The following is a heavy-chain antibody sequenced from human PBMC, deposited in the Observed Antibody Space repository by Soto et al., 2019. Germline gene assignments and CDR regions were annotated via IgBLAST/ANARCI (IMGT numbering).Heavy chain of an antibody. Sequence: EVQLVESGGGLVNPGGSLRLSFAASGFNFNSYTINWVRQAPGKRLEWLSSISSSGYIFSTDSVRGRFTISIDNAKNSVYLQINSLRAEDTAVYFCARDCSGGSCYPGMDVWGQGTTVTVSS. CDR3: ARDCSGGSCYPGMDV. V-gene: IGHV3-21*01. D-gene: IGHD2-15*01. CDR2: ISSSGYI. CDR1: GFNFNSYT. J-gene: IGHJ6*02.